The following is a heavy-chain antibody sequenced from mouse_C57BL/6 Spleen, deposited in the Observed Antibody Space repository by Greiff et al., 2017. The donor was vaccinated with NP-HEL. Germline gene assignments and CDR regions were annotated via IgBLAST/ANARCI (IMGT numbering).Heavy chain of an antibody. CDR3: ARSVRYVYFDY. CDR2: IYPGDGDT. CDR1: GYAFSSSW. Sequence: QVQLKQSGPELVKPGASVKISCKASGYAFSSSWMNWVKQRPGKGLEWIGRIYPGDGDTNYNGKFKGKATLTADKSSSTAYMQLSSLTSEDSAVYFCARSVRYVYFDYWGQGTTLTVSS. V-gene: IGHV1-82*01. D-gene: IGHD1-1*01. J-gene: IGHJ2*01.